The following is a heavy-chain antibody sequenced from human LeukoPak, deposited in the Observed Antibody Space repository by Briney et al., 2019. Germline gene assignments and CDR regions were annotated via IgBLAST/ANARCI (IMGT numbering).Heavy chain of an antibody. J-gene: IGHJ3*02. CDR2: INPNSGGT. CDR3: ARDCSSTSCYIHAFDI. CDR1: GYTFTGYY. D-gene: IGHD2-2*02. Sequence: ASVKVSCKASGYTFTGYYMHWVRQAPGQGLEWMGWINPNSGGTNYAQKFQGRVTMTRDTSISTAYMELCRLRSDATAVYYCARDCSSTSCYIHAFDIWGQGTMVTVSS. V-gene: IGHV1-2*02.